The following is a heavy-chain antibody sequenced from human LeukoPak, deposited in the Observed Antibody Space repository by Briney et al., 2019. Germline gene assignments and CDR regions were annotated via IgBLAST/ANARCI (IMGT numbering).Heavy chain of an antibody. CDR1: GGSISRGDYY. J-gene: IGHJ4*02. CDR2: IYYSGTT. D-gene: IGHD3-22*01. V-gene: IGHV4-30-4*01. Sequence: SETLSLTCTVSGGSISRGDYYWSWIRQPPGQDLVWIGYIYYSGTTYYNLSLKSRGTKSVDTSNNQFYLKLSSVTAADTAVYYCSRCLGSSSGYSVDYWGQGTLVTVSS. CDR3: SRCLGSSSGYSVDY.